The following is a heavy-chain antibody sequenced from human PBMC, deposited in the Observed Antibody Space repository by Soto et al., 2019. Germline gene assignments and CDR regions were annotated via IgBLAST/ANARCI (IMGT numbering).Heavy chain of an antibody. D-gene: IGHD4-17*01. CDR3: ARIMTTVTIDYYGMDV. Sequence: GESLKISCKGSGYSFTSYWITWVRQMPGKGLEWMGRIDPSDSHTNYSPSFQGHVTISADKSISTAYLQWSSLKASDTAMYYCARIMTTVTIDYYGMDVWGQGTTVTVSS. CDR2: IDPSDSHT. CDR1: GYSFTSYW. J-gene: IGHJ6*02. V-gene: IGHV5-10-1*01.